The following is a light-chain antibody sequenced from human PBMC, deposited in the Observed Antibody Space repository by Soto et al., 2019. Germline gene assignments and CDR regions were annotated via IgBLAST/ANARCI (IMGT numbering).Light chain of an antibody. J-gene: IGKJ2*01. CDR1: QSVSSSY. CDR2: GAS. CDR3: QQYGSSPPYT. V-gene: IGKV3-20*01. Sequence: EIVLTQSPGTLSLSPGERATLSCRASQSVSSSYLAWYQQKPGQAPRLLIYGASSRATGIPDRFSGSGSGNAVTLTISRLEPEDLAVDYCQQYGSSPPYTFGQGTKLEIK.